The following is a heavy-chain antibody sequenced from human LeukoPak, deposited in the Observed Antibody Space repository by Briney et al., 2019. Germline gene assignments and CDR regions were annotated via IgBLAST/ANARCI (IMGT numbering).Heavy chain of an antibody. D-gene: IGHD6-13*01. Sequence: SETLSLTCTVSGYSIRSGYYWSWVRQPPGKGLEWIGFVYYTGSTNYSPSLKSRVTISVDTSKNQFSLKLRSVTAADTAVYYCARISSSNWYNERGAFDVWGQGTMVTVSS. J-gene: IGHJ3*01. V-gene: IGHV4-59*01. CDR2: VYYTGST. CDR3: ARISSSNWYNERGAFDV. CDR1: GYSIRSGYY.